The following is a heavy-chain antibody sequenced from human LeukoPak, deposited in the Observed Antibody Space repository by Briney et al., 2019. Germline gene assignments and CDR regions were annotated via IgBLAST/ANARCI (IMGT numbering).Heavy chain of an antibody. J-gene: IGHJ4*02. Sequence: ASVKVSCKASGGTFSSYAISWVRQAPGQGLEWMGGIIPIFGTANYAQKFQGRVTITADESTSTAYMELSSLRSEDTAVYYCARGAGERWLQFRYGGTYYFDYWGQGTLVTVSS. CDR2: IIPIFGTA. CDR3: ARGAGERWLQFRYGGTYYFDY. V-gene: IGHV1-69*13. D-gene: IGHD5-24*01. CDR1: GGTFSSYA.